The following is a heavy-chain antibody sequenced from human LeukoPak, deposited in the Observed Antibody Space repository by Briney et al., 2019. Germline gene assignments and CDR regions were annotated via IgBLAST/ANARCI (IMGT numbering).Heavy chain of an antibody. J-gene: IGHJ4*02. CDR1: GFTFSDYY. Sequence: GGSLRLSCAASGFTFSDYYMSGIRQAPGKGLEWVSYISSSGSTIYYADSVKGRFTISRDNAKNSLYLQMNSLRAEDTAVYYCARGRPYYYDSSGYSYWGQGTLVTVSS. D-gene: IGHD3-22*01. V-gene: IGHV3-11*01. CDR2: ISSSGSTI. CDR3: ARGRPYYYDSSGYSY.